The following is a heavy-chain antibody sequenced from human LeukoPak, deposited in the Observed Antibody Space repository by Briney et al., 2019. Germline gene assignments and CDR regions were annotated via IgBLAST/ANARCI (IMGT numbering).Heavy chain of an antibody. J-gene: IGHJ4*02. CDR2: IYPADSNT. CDR3: ARSPDYYDSSGHNDY. V-gene: IGHV5-51*01. D-gene: IGHD3-22*01. CDR1: GYNFANSW. Sequence: GESLKISCEGSGYNFANSWIGWVRQMPGKGLEWMGIIYPADSNTKYSPSFQGQVTISADKSISTAYLQWSSLKASDTAMYYCARSPDYYDSSGHNDYRGQGTLVTVSS.